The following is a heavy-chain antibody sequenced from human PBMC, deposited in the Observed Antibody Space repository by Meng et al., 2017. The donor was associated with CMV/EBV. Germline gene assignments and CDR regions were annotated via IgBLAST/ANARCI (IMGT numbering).Heavy chain of an antibody. CDR2: IDPSDSYT. D-gene: IGHD1-14*01. CDR3: AVGWYFDFDY. Sequence: GESLKISCKDSGYSFTNYWISWVRQMPGKGLEWMGTIDPSDSYTNYSPSFQGHVTISADKSISTAYLQWSSLKASDTAMYYCAVGWYFDFDYWGQGTLVTVSS. J-gene: IGHJ4*02. V-gene: IGHV5-10-1*01. CDR1: GYSFTNYW.